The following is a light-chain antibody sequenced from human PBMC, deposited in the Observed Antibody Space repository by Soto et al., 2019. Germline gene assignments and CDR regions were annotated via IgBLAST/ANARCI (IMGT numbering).Light chain of an antibody. J-gene: IGKJ2*01. CDR1: QTINGR. CDR2: DES. V-gene: IGKV1-5*01. Sequence: DIQMTQSPSTLSASIGDRVTITCRASQTINGRLAWYQQKPGRPPKLLIYDESFLESGAPSRFSGSGSGTDFTLTISSLRPDDFATFYCQQYKVYPYTFGQGSRLDIQ. CDR3: QQYKVYPYT.